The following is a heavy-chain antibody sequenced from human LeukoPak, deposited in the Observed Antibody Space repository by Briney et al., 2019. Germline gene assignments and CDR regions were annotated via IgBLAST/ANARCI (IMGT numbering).Heavy chain of an antibody. J-gene: IGHJ3*02. D-gene: IGHD4-23*01. CDR2: IYYSGST. CDR1: GGSISSYY. Sequence: SETLSLTCTVSGGSISSYYWSWIRQPPGKGLEWIGNIYYSGSTDYNPSLKSRVTISVDTSKNQFSLKVSSVTAADTAVYFCARGYGDNSGAFDIWGQGTLVTVSS. V-gene: IGHV4-59*12. CDR3: ARGYGDNSGAFDI.